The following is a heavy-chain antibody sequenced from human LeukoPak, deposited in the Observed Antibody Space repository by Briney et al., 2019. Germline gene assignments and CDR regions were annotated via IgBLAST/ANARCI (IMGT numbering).Heavy chain of an antibody. D-gene: IGHD6-6*01. Sequence: PSETLSLTCTVSGGSLSTYYWSWIRQPPGKGLEWLGYIFYTGSTNYNPSLTSRVTMSIDTSKNQFSLKLSSVTAADTAVYYCTRTYSSSSIDYWGQGALVTVSS. J-gene: IGHJ4*02. CDR1: GGSLSTYY. CDR3: TRTYSSSSIDY. V-gene: IGHV4-59*01. CDR2: IFYTGST.